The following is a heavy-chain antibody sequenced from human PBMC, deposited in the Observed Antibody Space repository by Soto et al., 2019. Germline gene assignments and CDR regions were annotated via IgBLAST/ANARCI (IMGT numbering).Heavy chain of an antibody. CDR3: AREGRTTVTEEGSFDY. D-gene: IGHD4-17*01. J-gene: IGHJ4*02. CDR2: IYYSGST. Sequence: SETLSLTCTVSGGSISSYYWSWIRQPPGKGLEWIGYIYYSGSTNYNPSLKSRVTISVDTSKNQFSLKLSSVTAADTAVYYCAREGRTTVTEEGSFDYWGQGTLVTVS. V-gene: IGHV4-59*01. CDR1: GGSISSYY.